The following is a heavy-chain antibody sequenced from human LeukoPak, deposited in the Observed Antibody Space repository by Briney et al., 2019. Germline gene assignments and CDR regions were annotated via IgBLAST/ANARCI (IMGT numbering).Heavy chain of an antibody. Sequence: ASVKVSCKTSGYTFTSYDINWVRQAPGQGLEWMGWTNPNSGNTDYAQKFQSRVTMTRNTSISTAYMELSSLRSEDTAVYYCARAPTVTSYGMDVWGQGTTVTVSS. J-gene: IGHJ6*02. D-gene: IGHD4-17*01. CDR3: ARAPTVTSYGMDV. CDR2: TNPNSGNT. V-gene: IGHV1-8*01. CDR1: GYTFTSYD.